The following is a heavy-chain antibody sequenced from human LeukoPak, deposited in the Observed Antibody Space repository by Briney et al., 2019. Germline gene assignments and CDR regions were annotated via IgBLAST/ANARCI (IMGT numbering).Heavy chain of an antibody. J-gene: IGHJ4*02. CDR3: AGGRSGSYPPGIY. CDR2: MWDDKSNK. Sequence: TGGSLRLSCAASGFTFSSYDMHWVRQAPGKGLEWVAVMWDDKSNKYYADSVKGRFTISRDSSKNTLYLQMNNLGAEDTAMYYCAGGRSGSYPPGIYWGQGTLVTVSS. V-gene: IGHV3-33*01. D-gene: IGHD1-26*01. CDR1: GFTFSSYD.